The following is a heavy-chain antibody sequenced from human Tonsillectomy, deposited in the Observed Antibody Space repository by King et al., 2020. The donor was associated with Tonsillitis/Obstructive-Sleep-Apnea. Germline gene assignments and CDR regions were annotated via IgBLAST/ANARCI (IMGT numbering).Heavy chain of an antibody. V-gene: IGHV3-48*03. CDR1: GFTFSSYE. CDR2: ISSSGSTI. D-gene: IGHD4-11*01. J-gene: IGHJ6*03. CDR3: ARDPPTVTTELYYYYYMDV. Sequence: VQLVQSGGGLVQPGGSLRLSCAASGFTFSSYEMNWVRQAPGKGLEWVSYISSSGSTIYYADSVKGRFTISRDKAKTSLYLQMNSLRDEDTAVYYCARDPPTVTTELYYYYYMDVWGKGTTVTVSS.